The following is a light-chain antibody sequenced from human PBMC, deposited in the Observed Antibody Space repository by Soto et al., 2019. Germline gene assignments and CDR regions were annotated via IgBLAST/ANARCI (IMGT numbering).Light chain of an antibody. CDR1: GGDVGGYDY. CDR2: EVS. J-gene: IGLJ2*01. V-gene: IGLV2-8*01. Sequence: QSALTQPPSRSGSPGKPVTFSCPGTGGDVGGYDYVSWYQQHPGKAPKVMIYEVSKRPSGVPDRFSGSKSGNTASLTVSGLQAEDEADYYCGSYAGSNRKVFGGGTKLTVL. CDR3: GSYAGSNRKV.